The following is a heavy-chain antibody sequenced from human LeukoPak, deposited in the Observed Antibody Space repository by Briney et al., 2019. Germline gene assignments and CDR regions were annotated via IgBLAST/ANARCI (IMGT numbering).Heavy chain of an antibody. J-gene: IGHJ6*02. V-gene: IGHV1-24*01. CDR1: GYTLTELS. CDR2: FDPEDGET. Sequence: ASVKVSCKVSGYTLTELSMHWVRQAPGKGLEWMGGFDPEDGETIYAQKFQGRVTMTEDTSTDTAYMELSSLRSEDTAVYYCARDLGIAVAGTYAGKYEYYYYGMDVWGQGTTVTVSS. CDR3: ARDLGIAVAGTYAGKYEYYYYGMDV. D-gene: IGHD6-19*01.